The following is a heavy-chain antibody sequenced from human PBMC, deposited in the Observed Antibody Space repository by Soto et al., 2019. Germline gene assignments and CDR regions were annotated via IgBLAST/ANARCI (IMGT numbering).Heavy chain of an antibody. CDR2: IIPIFGTA. CDR1: GGTFSSYA. Sequence: QVQLVQSGAEVKKPGSSVKVSCKASGGTFSSYAISWVRQAPGQGLEWMGGIIPIFGTANYAQKFQCRVTITSDESTSPAYMGLSSLRSEDTAVYYCAGHDFISTSCYFYDYYGMDVWGQGTTVTVSS. CDR3: AGHDFISTSCYFYDYYGMDV. D-gene: IGHD2-2*01. J-gene: IGHJ6*02. V-gene: IGHV1-69*05.